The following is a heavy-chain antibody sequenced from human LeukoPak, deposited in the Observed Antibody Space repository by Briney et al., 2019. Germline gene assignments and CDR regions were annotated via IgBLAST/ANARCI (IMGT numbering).Heavy chain of an antibody. CDR3: ARSSHYSFDY. CDR1: GFTFSSYW. CDR2: IKQDGSEK. D-gene: IGHD3-10*01. Sequence: GGSLSLSCAASGFTFSSYWMRWARQAPGKGLEWVANIKQDGSEKYYVDSVKGRFTISRDNAKNSLYLQMNGLRAEDTAVYYCARSSHYSFDYWGQGTLVTVSS. V-gene: IGHV3-7*01. J-gene: IGHJ4*02.